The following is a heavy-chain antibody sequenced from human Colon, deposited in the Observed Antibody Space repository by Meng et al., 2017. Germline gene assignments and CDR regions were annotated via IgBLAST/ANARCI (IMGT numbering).Heavy chain of an antibody. D-gene: IGHD2-2*01. CDR1: GGSISSSNW. CDR2: IYHSGST. CDR3: ASGRKYCSSTSCYGQFDY. V-gene: IGHV4-4*02. J-gene: IGHJ4*02. Sequence: PRGAGPGLGKPSGTLALTCAVSGGSISSSNWWSWVRQPPGKGLEWIGEIYHSGSTNYNPSLKSRVTISVDKSKNQFSLKLSSVTAADTAVYYCASGRKYCSSTSCYGQFDYWGQGTLVTVSS.